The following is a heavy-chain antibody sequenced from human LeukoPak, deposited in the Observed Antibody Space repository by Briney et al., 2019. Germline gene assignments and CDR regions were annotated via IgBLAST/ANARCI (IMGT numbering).Heavy chain of an antibody. D-gene: IGHD3-10*01. CDR1: DFTFSTYW. CDR3: AGEFSGAREV. V-gene: IGHV3-74*01. J-gene: IGHJ3*01. CDR2: IPPEASRT. Sequence: GGSLRLSCTASDFTFSTYWVHWVRQAPGKGLIWVARIPPEASRTTYADSVKGRFTISRDNAKNTVYLQMNSLRVDDTAIYFCAGEFSGAREVWGQGTVVTVSS.